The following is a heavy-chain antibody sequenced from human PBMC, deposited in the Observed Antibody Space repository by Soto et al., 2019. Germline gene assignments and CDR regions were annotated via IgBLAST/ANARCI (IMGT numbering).Heavy chain of an antibody. CDR2: IYYSGST. Sequence: SETLSLTCTVSGGSISSSSYYWGWIRQPPGKGLEWIGSIYYSGSTYYNPSLKSRVTISVDTSKNQFSLKLSSVTAADTAVYYCAKRNFNSESPFAYIEYWGQGTLVTVSS. CDR1: GGSISSSSYY. J-gene: IGHJ4*02. D-gene: IGHD3-10*01. CDR3: AKRNFNSESPFAYIEY. V-gene: IGHV4-39*01.